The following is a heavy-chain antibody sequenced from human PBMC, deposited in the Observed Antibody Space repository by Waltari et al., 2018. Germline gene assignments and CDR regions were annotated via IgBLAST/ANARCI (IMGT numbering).Heavy chain of an antibody. J-gene: IGHJ4*02. CDR3: SRVNGDYLHFDY. Sequence: EVQLVESGGGLVQPGGSLRLSCAASGFTFSSYSLNWVRQDPGKGLEWVSYISSSSSTIYYADSVKGRFTISRDNAKNSLYLQMNSLRAEDTAVYYCSRVNGDYLHFDYWGQGTLVTVSS. CDR2: ISSSSSTI. D-gene: IGHD4-17*01. CDR1: GFTFSSYS. V-gene: IGHV3-48*01.